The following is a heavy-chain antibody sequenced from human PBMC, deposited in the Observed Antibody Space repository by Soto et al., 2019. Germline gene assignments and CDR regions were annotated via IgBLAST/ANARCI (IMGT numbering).Heavy chain of an antibody. D-gene: IGHD5-18*01. CDR2: INAGNGNT. Sequence: ASVKVSCKASGYTFTSYAMHWVRQAPGQRLEWMGWINAGNGNTKCSQKFQDRFTISRDNSKNTLYLQMGSLRVEDMAVYYCARAGYSYGLDYWGQGTLVTVSS. CDR1: GYTFTSYA. CDR3: ARAGYSYGLDY. J-gene: IGHJ4*02. V-gene: IGHV1-3*03.